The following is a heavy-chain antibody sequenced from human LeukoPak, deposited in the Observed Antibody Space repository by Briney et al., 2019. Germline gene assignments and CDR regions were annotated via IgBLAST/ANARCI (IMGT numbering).Heavy chain of an antibody. CDR1: GFTFDDYG. D-gene: IGHD2-15*01. Sequence: GGSLRLSCAASGFTFDDYGMNWVRQAPGKGLEWVSSISSSSSYIYYADSVKGRFTISRDNAKNSLYLQMNSLRAEDTAVYYCARGQKLGYCSGGSCRKYYYYYYMDVWGKGTTVTISS. CDR3: ARGQKLGYCSGGSCRKYYYYYYMDV. CDR2: ISSSSSYI. J-gene: IGHJ6*03. V-gene: IGHV3-21*01.